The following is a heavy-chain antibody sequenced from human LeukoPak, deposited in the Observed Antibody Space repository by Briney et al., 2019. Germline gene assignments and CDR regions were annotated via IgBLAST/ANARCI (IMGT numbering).Heavy chain of an antibody. CDR1: GFTFSNAW. CDR3: SIGDSSQGH. J-gene: IGHJ4*02. CDR2: IKSKADGGTT. D-gene: IGHD3-22*01. Sequence: GGSLRLSCAASGFTFSNAWMSWVRQAPGKGLEWVGRIKSKADGGTTDYAAPVKGRFPISRDDSKNTLYLQMNSLKTDDTAVYYCSIGDSSQGHWGQGTVVTVSS. V-gene: IGHV3-15*01.